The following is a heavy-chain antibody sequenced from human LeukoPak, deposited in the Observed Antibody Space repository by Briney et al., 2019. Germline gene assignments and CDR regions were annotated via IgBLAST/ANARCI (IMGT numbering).Heavy chain of an antibody. CDR2: ISYDGSNK. V-gene: IGHV3-30-3*01. J-gene: IGHJ6*02. CDR3: ARASDSIPPYYYGMDV. Sequence: GGSLRLSCAASGFTFSSYAMHWVRQAPGKGLEWVAVISYDGSNKYYADSVKGRFTISRDNSKNTLYLQMNSLRAEDAAVYYCARASDSIPPYYYGMDVWGQGTTVTVSS. D-gene: IGHD3-22*01. CDR1: GFTFSSYA.